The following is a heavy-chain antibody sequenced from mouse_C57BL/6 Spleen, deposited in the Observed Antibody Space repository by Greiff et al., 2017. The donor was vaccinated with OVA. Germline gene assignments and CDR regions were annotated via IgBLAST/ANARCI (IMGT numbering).Heavy chain of an antibody. CDR2: ISSGSSTI. Sequence: EVMLVESGGGLVKPGGSLKLSCAASGFTFSDYGMHWVRQAPEKGLEWVAYISSGSSTIYYADTVKGRFTISRDNAKNTLFLQMTSLRSEDTAMYYCARAAYSNLDYWGQGTTLTVSS. D-gene: IGHD2-5*01. CDR3: ARAAYSNLDY. J-gene: IGHJ2*01. CDR1: GFTFSDYG. V-gene: IGHV5-17*01.